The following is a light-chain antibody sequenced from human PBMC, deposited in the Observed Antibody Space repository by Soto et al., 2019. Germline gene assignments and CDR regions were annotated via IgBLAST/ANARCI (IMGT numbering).Light chain of an antibody. CDR1: QSISSN. V-gene: IGKV3-15*01. Sequence: ETVMTQSPATLSVSPGERATLSCRASQSISSNLAWYQQKPGQAPRLLMFRTSSRATGFPARFSGSGSGTEFNLTTSSLQSEDFGVYYCQQYNNWPRATFGGGTKVDIK. J-gene: IGKJ4*01. CDR2: RTS. CDR3: QQYNNWPRAT.